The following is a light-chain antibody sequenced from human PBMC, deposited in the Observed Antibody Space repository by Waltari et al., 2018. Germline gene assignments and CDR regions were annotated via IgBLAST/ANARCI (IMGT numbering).Light chain of an antibody. V-gene: IGKV3-20*01. J-gene: IGKJ2*01. CDR2: DAS. Sequence: EIVLTQSPGTLSLSPGERATLSCMASQSVSRNYLTWYQQKPGQAPRLLIYDASTRATGVPDRFGGSGSGTDFTLTISRLEPEDFAVYYCQQYGDSPPYTFGQGTRLEIK. CDR3: QQYGDSPPYT. CDR1: QSVSRNY.